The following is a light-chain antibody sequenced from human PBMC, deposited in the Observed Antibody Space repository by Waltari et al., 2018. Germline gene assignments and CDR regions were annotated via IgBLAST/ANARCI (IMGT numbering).Light chain of an antibody. CDR2: EVS. V-gene: IGLV2-14*01. Sequence: QSALTQPASVSGSPGQSITISCTGTSSDFGGYNYVSWYQQHPGKAPKLMIYEVSNRPSGVSNRFSGSKSGNTASLTISGLQAEDEADYYCSSYTSSSTLWVFGGGTKLTVL. J-gene: IGLJ3*02. CDR3: SSYTSSSTLWV. CDR1: SSDFGGYNY.